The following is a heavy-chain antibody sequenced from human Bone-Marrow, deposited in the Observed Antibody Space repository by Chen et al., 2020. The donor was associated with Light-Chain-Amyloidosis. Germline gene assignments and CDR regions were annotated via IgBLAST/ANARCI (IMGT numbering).Heavy chain of an antibody. CDR1: GFTFGRHS. Sequence: EVQLVESGGGLVKPGGSLRLSCAASGFTFGRHSMRWVRQAPGKGLEWVSSISTSSSYIHYADSMKGRFTISRDNAKNALFLQMNSLRAEDTAVYYCVREVYDYNYGASYYYYSMDVWGQGTTVTVSS. V-gene: IGHV3-21*02. D-gene: IGHD5-18*01. CDR2: ISTSSSYI. J-gene: IGHJ6*02. CDR3: VREVYDYNYGASYYYYSMDV.